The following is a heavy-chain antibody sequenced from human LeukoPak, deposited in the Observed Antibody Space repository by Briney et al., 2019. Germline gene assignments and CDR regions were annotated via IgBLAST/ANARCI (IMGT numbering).Heavy chain of an antibody. D-gene: IGHD3-22*01. CDR1: GLTFSRSW. J-gene: IGHJ4*02. CDR3: ARDVYDSRGYSQGPLDY. Sequence: GGSLRLSCAASGLTFSRSWMSWVRQAPGKGLEWVANINEDGSTMYYVDSAKGRFTISRDNAQNSLYLQVNILRVEDTAVYYCARDVYDSRGYSQGPLDYWGQGTLVTVSS. CDR2: INEDGSTM. V-gene: IGHV3-7*01.